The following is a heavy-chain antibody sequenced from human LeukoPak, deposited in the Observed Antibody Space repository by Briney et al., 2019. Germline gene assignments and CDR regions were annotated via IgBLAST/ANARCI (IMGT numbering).Heavy chain of an antibody. CDR2: IWYDGSNK. V-gene: IGHV3-33*06. Sequence: PGGSLRLSCAASGFTLSSYGMHWVRQAPGKGLEWVAVIWYDGSNKYYADSVKGRFTISRDNSKNTLYLLMDSLRAEDTALYYCAKSSSSLVAYYYYMDVWGKGTTVTVSS. CDR1: GFTLSSYG. CDR3: AKSSSSLVAYYYYMDV. J-gene: IGHJ6*03.